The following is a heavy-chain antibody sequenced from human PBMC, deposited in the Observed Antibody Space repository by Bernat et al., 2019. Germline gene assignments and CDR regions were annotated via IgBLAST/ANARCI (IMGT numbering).Heavy chain of an antibody. CDR2: IYYSGST. Sequence: QVQLQESGPGLVKPSQTLSLTCTVSGGSISSSSYYWGWIRQPPGKGLEWIGSIYYSGSTYYNPSLKSRVTISVDTSKNQFSLKLSSVTAADTAVYYCARRGYYDSSGYVGAFDIWGQGTMVTVSS. CDR1: GGSISSSSYY. D-gene: IGHD3-22*01. J-gene: IGHJ3*02. CDR3: ARRGYYDSSGYVGAFDI. V-gene: IGHV4-39*01.